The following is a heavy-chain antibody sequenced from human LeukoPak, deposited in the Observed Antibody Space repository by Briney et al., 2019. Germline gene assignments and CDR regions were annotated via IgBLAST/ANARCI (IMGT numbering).Heavy chain of an antibody. CDR3: AKGAGNFDWSYHGY. J-gene: IGHJ4*02. V-gene: IGHV3-23*01. D-gene: IGHD3-9*01. CDR2: ISGSGGTT. Sequence: TGGSLRLSCAASRFTFSSYAMSWVRQAPGKGLEWVSAISGSGGTTYNADSVKGRFTISRDNSKNTLYLQLNSLRAEDTAVYYCAKGAGNFDWSYHGYWGQGTLVTVSS. CDR1: RFTFSSYA.